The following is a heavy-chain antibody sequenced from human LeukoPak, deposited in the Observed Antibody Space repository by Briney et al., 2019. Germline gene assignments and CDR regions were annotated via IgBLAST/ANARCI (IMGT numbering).Heavy chain of an antibody. CDR2: ISSSSSYI. CDR3: ASDPRSGGSWSWVYYYYYYGMDV. Sequence: GGSLRLSCAASGFTFSSYSMNWVRQAPGKGLECVSSISSSSSYIYYADSVKGRFTISRDNAKNSLYLQMNSLRAEDTAVYYCASDPRSGGSWSWVYYYYYYGMDVWGQGTMVTVSS. D-gene: IGHD2-15*01. J-gene: IGHJ6*02. CDR1: GFTFSSYS. V-gene: IGHV3-21*01.